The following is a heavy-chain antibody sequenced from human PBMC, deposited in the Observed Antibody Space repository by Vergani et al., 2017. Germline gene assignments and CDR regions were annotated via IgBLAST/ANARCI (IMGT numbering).Heavy chain of an antibody. CDR3: ATEAMGYGMDV. J-gene: IGHJ6*02. CDR2: IKSKTDGGTT. CDR1: GFTFSNAW. Sequence: EVQLVESGGGLVKPGGSLRLSCAASGFTFSNAWMSWVRQAPGKGLEWVGRIKSKTDGGTTDYAAPVKGLFTISRDNSKNTLYLQMNSLRAEDTAVYYCATEAMGYGMDVWGQGTTVTVSS. D-gene: IGHD5-18*01. V-gene: IGHV3-15*01.